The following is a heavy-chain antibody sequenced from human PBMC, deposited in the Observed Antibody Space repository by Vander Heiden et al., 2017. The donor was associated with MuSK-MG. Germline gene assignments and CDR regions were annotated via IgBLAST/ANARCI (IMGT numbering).Heavy chain of an antibody. V-gene: IGHV4-38-2*01. CDR1: CYSISSGYS. CDR2: MYHTGST. J-gene: IGHJ4*02. D-gene: IGHD5-12*01. CDR3: ARRGLGSPTDY. Sequence: QVQLQESGPGLVKPSETLSLSCAVSCYSISSGYSWGWIRQPPGKGLEWIGSMYHTGSTYYTPSLKSRVTISIDTSKNQFSLKLRSVTAADTAVYYCARRGLGSPTDYWGQGTLVTGSS.